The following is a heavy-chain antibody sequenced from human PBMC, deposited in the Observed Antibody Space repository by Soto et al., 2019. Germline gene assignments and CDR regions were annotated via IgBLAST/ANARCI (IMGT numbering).Heavy chain of an antibody. D-gene: IGHD2-8*02. CDR1: GFTFSDYD. V-gene: IGHV3-11*06. J-gene: IGHJ1*01. CDR2: ISSSSNYI. CDR3: AKDLVGPTI. Sequence: GGSLRLSCVGSGFTFSDYDMGWIRQAPGKGLEWVSSISSSSNYIYYADSMKGRFTISRDNAKNSLYLQMNSLRAEDTGVYYCAKDLVGPTICGQRTLVTVSA.